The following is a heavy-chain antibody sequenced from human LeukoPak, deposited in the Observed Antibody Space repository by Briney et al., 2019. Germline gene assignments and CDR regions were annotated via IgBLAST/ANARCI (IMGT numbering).Heavy chain of an antibody. CDR3: ARAPIVGATLNWFDP. J-gene: IGHJ5*02. D-gene: IGHD1-26*01. CDR2: ISAYNGNT. V-gene: IGHV1-18*01. CDR1: GYTFTSYG. Sequence: ASVKVSCKASGYTFTSYGISWVRQAPGQGLEWMGWISAYNGNTNYAQKLQGRVTMTTDTSTSTAYMELRSLRSDDTAVYYCARAPIVGATLNWFDPWGQGTLVTVSS.